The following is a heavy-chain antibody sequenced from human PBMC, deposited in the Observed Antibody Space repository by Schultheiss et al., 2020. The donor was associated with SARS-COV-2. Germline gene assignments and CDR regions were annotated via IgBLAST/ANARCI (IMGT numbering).Heavy chain of an antibody. Sequence: ASVKVSCKASGYTFTNYDINWVRQATGQGLEWMGWMNPNSGGTNYAQKFQGRVTMTRDTSISTAYMELSRLRSDDTAVYYCARDWGAAPNYWGQGTLVTVSS. CDR3: ARDWGAAPNY. CDR2: MNPNSGGT. D-gene: IGHD6-6*01. J-gene: IGHJ4*02. V-gene: IGHV1-2*02. CDR1: GYTFTNYD.